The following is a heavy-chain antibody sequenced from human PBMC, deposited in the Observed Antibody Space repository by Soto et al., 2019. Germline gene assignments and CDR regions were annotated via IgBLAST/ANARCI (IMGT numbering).Heavy chain of an antibody. CDR1: GFTFGDYA. Sequence: GGSLRLSCTASGFTFGDYAVSWFRQAPGKGLEWVGFIRSKAYGGTTEYAASVKGRFTISRDDSKSIAYLQMNSLKTEDTAVYYRTSEQTHSSGWPPFDYWGQGTLVTVSS. CDR3: TSEQTHSSGWPPFDY. V-gene: IGHV3-49*03. D-gene: IGHD6-19*01. CDR2: IRSKAYGGTT. J-gene: IGHJ4*02.